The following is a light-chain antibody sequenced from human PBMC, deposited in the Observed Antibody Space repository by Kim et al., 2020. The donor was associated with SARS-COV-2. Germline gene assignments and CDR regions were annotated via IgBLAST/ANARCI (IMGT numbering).Light chain of an antibody. J-gene: IGKJ1*01. CDR2: YAS. CDR3: QKYNNWRWT. Sequence: VSPGDRATLSCRASQSVSSNLAWYQQKPGQAPRLLIYYASTRDTEIPARGSGSGSGTDFTLTISSLQSEDFAVYYCQKYNNWRWTFGQGTKVDIK. CDR1: QSVSSN. V-gene: IGKV3-15*01.